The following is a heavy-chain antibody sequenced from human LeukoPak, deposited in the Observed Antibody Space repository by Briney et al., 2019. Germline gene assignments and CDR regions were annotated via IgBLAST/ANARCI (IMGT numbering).Heavy chain of an antibody. D-gene: IGHD2-2*01. CDR3: IPRSGIVVVPAASYNWFDP. CDR1: GFTFSSYG. J-gene: IGHJ5*02. V-gene: IGHV3-30*02. Sequence: GGSLRLSCAASGFTFSSYGMHWVRQAPGKGLEWVAFIRYDGSNKYYADSVKGRFTISRDNSKNTLYLQMNSLRAEDTAVYYCIPRSGIVVVPAASYNWFDPWGQGTLVIVSS. CDR2: IRYDGSNK.